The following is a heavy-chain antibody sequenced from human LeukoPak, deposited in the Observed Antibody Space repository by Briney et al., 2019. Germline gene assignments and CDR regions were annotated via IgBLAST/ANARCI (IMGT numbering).Heavy chain of an antibody. Sequence: SVKVSCKASGYTFTSYGISWVRQASGQGLEWMGGIIPIFGTANYAQKFQGRVTITADESTSTAYMELSSLRSEDTAVYYCARDAAWTRDGYNYLAQYFDYWGQGTLVTVSS. D-gene: IGHD5-24*01. J-gene: IGHJ4*02. CDR3: ARDAAWTRDGYNYLAQYFDY. V-gene: IGHV1-69*13. CDR2: IIPIFGTA. CDR1: GYTFTSYG.